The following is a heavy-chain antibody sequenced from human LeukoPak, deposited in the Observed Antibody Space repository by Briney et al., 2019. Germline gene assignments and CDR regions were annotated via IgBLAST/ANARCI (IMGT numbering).Heavy chain of an antibody. CDR1: GGSISSGSYY. D-gene: IGHD3-22*01. CDR3: ARGPYSYDSSGAFDI. V-gene: IGHV4-61*02. Sequence: PSETLSLTCTVSGGSISSGSYYWSWIRQPAGKGLEWIGRIYTSGSTNYNPSLKSRVTMPVDTSKNQFSLKLSSVTAADTAVYFCARGPYSYDSSGAFDIWGQGTMVTVSS. J-gene: IGHJ3*02. CDR2: IYTSGST.